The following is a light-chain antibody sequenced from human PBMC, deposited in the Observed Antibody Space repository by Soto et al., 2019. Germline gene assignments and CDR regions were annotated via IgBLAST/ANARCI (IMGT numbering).Light chain of an antibody. CDR1: SSNIGNNY. V-gene: IGLV1-51*01. CDR3: GTWDTSLSAVV. J-gene: IGLJ2*01. Sequence: QSVLTQPPSVSAAPGQKVTISCSGSSSNIGNNYVSWYQHLPGTAPKLLIYDNNERPSGIPDRFSGSKSGTSATLGITGLQTGDEADYYCGTWDTSLSAVVLGGGTKLTV. CDR2: DNN.